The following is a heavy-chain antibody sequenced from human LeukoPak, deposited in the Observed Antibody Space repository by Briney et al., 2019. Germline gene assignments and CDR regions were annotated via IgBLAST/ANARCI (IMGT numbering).Heavy chain of an antibody. CDR3: AGYHAYGVTTPPLGY. Sequence: SETLSLACTVSGGSIRTYYWSWIRQPPGKGLEWIGYIYYSGSTNYNPSLKSRVTISVDTSKNQFSLKLSSVTAADTAVYFCAGYHAYGVTTPPLGYWGQGTLVTVSS. J-gene: IGHJ4*02. CDR2: IYYSGST. D-gene: IGHD4-17*01. V-gene: IGHV4-59*08. CDR1: GGSIRTYY.